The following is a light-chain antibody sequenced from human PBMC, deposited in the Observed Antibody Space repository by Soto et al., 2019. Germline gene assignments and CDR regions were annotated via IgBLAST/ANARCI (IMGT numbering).Light chain of an antibody. Sequence: QSVLTQPPSASGTPGQRVTISCSGSSSNIGRNTVDWYRQLPGTAPKLLINSNNQRPSGVPDRFSGSKSGTSASLAISGLQSEDEAEYYCAAWDASLKGYVFGIGTKVTVL. CDR2: SNN. J-gene: IGLJ1*01. CDR1: SSNIGRNT. CDR3: AAWDASLKGYV. V-gene: IGLV1-44*01.